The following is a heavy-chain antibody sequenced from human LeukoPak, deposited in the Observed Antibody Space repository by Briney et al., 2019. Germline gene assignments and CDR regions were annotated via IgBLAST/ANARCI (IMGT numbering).Heavy chain of an antibody. V-gene: IGHV3-21*01. D-gene: IGHD2-15*01. J-gene: IGHJ4*02. CDR1: GFTFSSYS. CDR2: ISSSSSYI. Sequence: PGGTLRLSCAASGFTFSSYSMNWVSHAPVTGLEWVSSISSSSSYIYYADSVKGRFTISRDNAKNSLYLQMNSLRAEDTAVYYCAREKLPLDYWGQGTLVTVSS. CDR3: AREKLPLDY.